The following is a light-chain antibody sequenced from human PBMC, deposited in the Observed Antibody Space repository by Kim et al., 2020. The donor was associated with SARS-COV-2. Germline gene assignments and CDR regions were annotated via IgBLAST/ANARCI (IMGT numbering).Light chain of an antibody. V-gene: IGLV7-46*01. J-gene: IGLJ3*02. CDR1: TGAVTSGHY. Sequence: QAVVTQEPSLTVSPGGTVTLTCGSSTGAVTSGHYPYWFQQKPHQAPRTLIYDTTNKHSWTPARFSGSLLGGKAALTLSGAQPEDEAEYYCLLSYSGARGVFGGGTQLTVL. CDR2: DTT. CDR3: LLSYSGARGV.